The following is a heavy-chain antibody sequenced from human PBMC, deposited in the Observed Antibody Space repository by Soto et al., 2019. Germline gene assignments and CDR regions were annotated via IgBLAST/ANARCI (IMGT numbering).Heavy chain of an antibody. Sequence: EVQLVESGGGLVQPGGSLRLSCAASGFTFSSYEMNWVRQAPGKGLEWVSYISSSGSTIYYADSVKGRFTISRDNAKNSLYLQMNSLRAEDTAVYYCALGWIQLMVTGTFDYWGQGTLVTVSS. J-gene: IGHJ4*02. D-gene: IGHD5-18*01. CDR2: ISSSGSTI. V-gene: IGHV3-48*03. CDR1: GFTFSSYE. CDR3: ALGWIQLMVTGTFDY.